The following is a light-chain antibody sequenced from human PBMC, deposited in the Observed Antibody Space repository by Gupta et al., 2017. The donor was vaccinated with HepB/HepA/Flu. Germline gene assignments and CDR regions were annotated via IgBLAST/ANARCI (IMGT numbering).Light chain of an antibody. V-gene: IGKV3-11*01. CDR3: RQHSNSSPWT. CDR1: QSVSSY. Sequence: EIVLTQSPATLSLSPGERATLSCRASQSVSSYLAWYKQKTGQAPRILIYYASNRATSIQARLSSSSGGTAFTLTTISLEQEDYSVYYCRQHSNSSPWTFGQGTKVEIK. CDR2: YAS. J-gene: IGKJ1*01.